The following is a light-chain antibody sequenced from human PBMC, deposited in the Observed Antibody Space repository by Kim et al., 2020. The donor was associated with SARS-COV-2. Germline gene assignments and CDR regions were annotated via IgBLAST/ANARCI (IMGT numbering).Light chain of an antibody. CDR1: QSIAPNH. CDR3: QEYDRPPYT. V-gene: IGKV3-20*01. J-gene: IGKJ2*01. Sequence: LSPGESATLSCRASQSIAPNHLAWFQQKPGQAPRLLIYGTSSRAIGIPDRFSASESGTDFTLTISRLEPEDVAVYFCQEYDRPPYTFGQGTKLEI. CDR2: GTS.